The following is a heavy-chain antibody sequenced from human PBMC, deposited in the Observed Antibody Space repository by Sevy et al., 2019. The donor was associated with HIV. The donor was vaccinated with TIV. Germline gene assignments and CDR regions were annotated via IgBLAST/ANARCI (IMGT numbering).Heavy chain of an antibody. J-gene: IGHJ4*02. CDR3: VGGRWVHYSDS. CDR2: INLAGTEK. D-gene: IGHD1-1*01. Sequence: GGSLRLSCAASGFTFSNYWMSWVRQAPGKGLEWVAIINLAGTEKYYVDSMKGRFTISRVNAKKSLYLQMSTLRAEDTAIYYCVGGRWVHYSDSWGQGTLVTVSS. CDR1: GFTFSNYW. V-gene: IGHV3-7*01.